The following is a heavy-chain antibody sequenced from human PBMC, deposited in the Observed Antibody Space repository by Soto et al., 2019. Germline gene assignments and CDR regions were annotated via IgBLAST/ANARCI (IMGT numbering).Heavy chain of an antibody. Sequence: QVHLVQSGAEVKSPGSAVKVSCKVSGAGDTFSNYGLNWMRQAPGQWLEWMGGTIPAFGTANYAQKFQGRVTITADTSTTTAYMELSSLRSDDTAVYYCWRHDKTALPPLDSWGQGTLVSVSS. CDR2: TIPAFGTA. V-gene: IGHV1-69*06. CDR1: GAGDTFSNYG. D-gene: IGHD1-1*01. CDR3: WRHDKTALPPLDS. J-gene: IGHJ4*02.